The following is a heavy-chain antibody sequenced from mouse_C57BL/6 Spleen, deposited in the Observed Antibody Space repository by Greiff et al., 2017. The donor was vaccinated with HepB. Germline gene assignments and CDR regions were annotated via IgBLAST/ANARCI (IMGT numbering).Heavy chain of an antibody. V-gene: IGHV14-4*01. D-gene: IGHD1-3*01. Sequence: VQLQQSGAELVRPGASVKLSCTASGFNIKDDYMHWVKQRPEQGLEWIGWIDPENGDTEYASKFQGKATITADTSSNTAYLQLSSLTSEDTAVYYCTTRGDNSLYYAMDYWGQGTSVTVAS. J-gene: IGHJ4*01. CDR3: TTRGDNSLYYAMDY. CDR1: GFNIKDDY. CDR2: IDPENGDT.